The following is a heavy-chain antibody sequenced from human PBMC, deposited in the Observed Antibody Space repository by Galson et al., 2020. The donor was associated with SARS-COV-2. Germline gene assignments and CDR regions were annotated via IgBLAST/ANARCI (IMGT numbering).Heavy chain of an antibody. D-gene: IGHD2-2*01. CDR3: AREVPATAADI. CDR1: GFSLSTSGVG. V-gene: IGHV2-5*02. CDR2: IYWDDDK. Sequence: SGPTLVKPTQTLTLTCTFSGFSLSTSGVGVGWIRQPPGKALEWLALIYWDDDKRYSPSLKSRLTITKDTSKNQVVLTMTNMDPVDTATYYGAREVPATAADIWGQGTMVTVSS. J-gene: IGHJ3*02.